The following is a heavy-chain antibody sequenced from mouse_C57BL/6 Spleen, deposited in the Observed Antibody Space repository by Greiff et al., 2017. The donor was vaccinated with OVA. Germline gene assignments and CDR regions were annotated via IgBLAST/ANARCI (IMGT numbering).Heavy chain of an antibody. V-gene: IGHV1-61*01. CDR2: IYPSDSET. CDR1: GYTFTSYW. Sequence: QVQLQQPGAELVRPGSSVKLSCKASGYTFTSYWMDWVKQRPGQGLEWIGNIYPSDSETHYNQKFKDKATLTVDKSSSTAYMQLSSLTSEDSAVYYCAREGYYYGSSHFGNCGQGTTLTVSS. D-gene: IGHD1-1*01. CDR3: AREGYYYGSSHFGN. J-gene: IGHJ2*01.